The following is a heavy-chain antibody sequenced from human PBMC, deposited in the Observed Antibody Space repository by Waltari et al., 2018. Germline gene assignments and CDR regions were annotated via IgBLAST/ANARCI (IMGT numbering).Heavy chain of an antibody. CDR3: ARGLGGSGSNY. CDR1: GGSLSGYY. CDR2: INHSGST. Sequence: QVQLQQWGAGLLKPSETLSLTCAVYGGSLSGYYWSWIRQPPGKGLEWIGEINHSGSTNYNPSLKSRVTISVDTSKNQFSLKLSSVTAADTAVYYCARGLGGSGSNYWGQGTLVTVSS. D-gene: IGHD3-10*01. J-gene: IGHJ4*02. V-gene: IGHV4-34*01.